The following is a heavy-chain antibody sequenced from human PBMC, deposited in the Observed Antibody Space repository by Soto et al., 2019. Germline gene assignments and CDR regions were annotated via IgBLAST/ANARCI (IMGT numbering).Heavy chain of an antibody. Sequence: EVQLVESGGGLVQPGESLRLSCAASGFTFSDYWMTWVRQAPGKGLEWVANIKQDETKKSYLDSVRGRFTISRDNARNSLYLQMDSLRAEDTALYYCARDVSPGSSPYYLYAFEMWGLGTMVTVSS. V-gene: IGHV3-7*05. D-gene: IGHD3-22*01. CDR2: IKQDETKK. CDR3: ARDVSPGSSPYYLYAFEM. CDR1: GFTFSDYW. J-gene: IGHJ3*02.